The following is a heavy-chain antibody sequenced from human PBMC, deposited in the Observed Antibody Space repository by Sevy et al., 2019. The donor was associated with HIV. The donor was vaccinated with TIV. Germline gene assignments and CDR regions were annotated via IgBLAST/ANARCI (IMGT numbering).Heavy chain of an antibody. J-gene: IGHJ6*02. V-gene: IGHV1-69*13. CDR2: IIPIFGTA. CDR3: ARAGYCSGGSCYHHYYYGMDV. Sequence: ASVKVSCKASGGTFSSYAISWVRQAPGQGLEWMGGIIPIFGTANYAQKFQGRVTITADESTSTAYMELSSLRSEDTAVYYCARAGYCSGGSCYHHYYYGMDVWGQGTTVTVSS. D-gene: IGHD2-15*01. CDR1: GGTFSSYA.